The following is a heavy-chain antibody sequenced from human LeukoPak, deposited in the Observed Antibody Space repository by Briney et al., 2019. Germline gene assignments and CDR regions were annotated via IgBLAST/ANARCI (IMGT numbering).Heavy chain of an antibody. CDR2: ISSSSSYI. D-gene: IGHD5-12*01. CDR3: ARVGYSGYDWKGGYYYYYGMDV. CDR1: GFTFSSYS. V-gene: IGHV3-21*01. J-gene: IGHJ6*02. Sequence: GGSLLLSCAASGFTFSSYSMNWVRRAPGKGLEWVSSISSSSSYIYYADSVKGRFTISRDNAKNSLYLQMNSLRAEDTAVYYCARVGYSGYDWKGGYYYYYGMDVWGQGTTVTVSS.